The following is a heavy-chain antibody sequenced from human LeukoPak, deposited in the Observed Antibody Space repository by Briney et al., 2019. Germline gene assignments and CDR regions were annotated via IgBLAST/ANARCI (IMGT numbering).Heavy chain of an antibody. J-gene: IGHJ6*02. CDR2: ISGSGGST. D-gene: IGHD6-13*01. V-gene: IGHV3-23*01. CDR3: AKGEAAAIYGMDV. Sequence: GGSLRLSCAASGFTFSSYAMSWVRQAPGKGLEWVAAISGSGGSTYYADSVKGRFTISRDNSKNTLYLQMNSLRAEDTAVYYCAKGEAAAIYGMDVWGQGTTVTVSS. CDR1: GFTFSSYA.